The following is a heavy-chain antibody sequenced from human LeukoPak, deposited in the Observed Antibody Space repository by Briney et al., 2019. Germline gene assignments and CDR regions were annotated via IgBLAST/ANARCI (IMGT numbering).Heavy chain of an antibody. CDR1: GYTFTSYD. D-gene: IGHD6-13*01. Sequence: ASVKVSCKAPGYTFTSYDINWVRQATGQGLEWMGWMNPNSGNTGYAQKFQGRVTITRNTSISTAYMELSSLRSEDTAVYYCAREAAAGTFDYWGQGTLVTVSS. CDR3: AREAAAGTFDY. CDR2: MNPNSGNT. J-gene: IGHJ4*02. V-gene: IGHV1-8*03.